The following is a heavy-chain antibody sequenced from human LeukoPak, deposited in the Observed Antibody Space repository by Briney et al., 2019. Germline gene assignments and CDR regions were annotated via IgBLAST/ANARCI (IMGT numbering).Heavy chain of an antibody. J-gene: IGHJ4*02. D-gene: IGHD3-22*01. V-gene: IGHV4-59*01. Sequence: RPSETLSLTCTVSGGSISSYYWSWIRQPPGKGLEWIGYIYYSGSTNYNPSLKSRVTISVDTSKNQFSLKLSSVTAADTAVYYCARGPYYYDSSGYYFDYWGQGTLVTVPS. CDR2: IYYSGST. CDR1: GGSISSYY. CDR3: ARGPYYYDSSGYYFDY.